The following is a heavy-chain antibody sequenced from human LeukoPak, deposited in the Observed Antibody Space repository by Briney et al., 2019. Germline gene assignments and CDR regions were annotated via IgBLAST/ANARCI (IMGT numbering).Heavy chain of an antibody. CDR3: ARASGGTAVYGLVSGSDHEYGMDV. J-gene: IGHJ6*02. CDR1: GGSLINYS. D-gene: IGHD3-3*01. Sequence: SVKVSCKDSGGSLINYSFTWVQRAPGQGLEWMGRIIPMLDMTNYVQRFQGRVTITADKSTSTVYMELSSLRSEDTAVYFCARASGGTAVYGLVSGSDHEYGMDVWGQGTTVTVSS. V-gene: IGHV1-69*04. CDR2: IIPMLDMT.